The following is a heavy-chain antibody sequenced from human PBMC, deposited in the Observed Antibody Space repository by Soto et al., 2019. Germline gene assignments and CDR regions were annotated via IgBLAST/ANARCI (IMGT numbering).Heavy chain of an antibody. Sequence: PGGSLRLSCAASEFTFSIYAMSWVRQAPGKGLEWVSTITGNGGTSYADFVRGRFTISRDNSKNTLYLQMNSLRAEDTAVYYCAKDAPGSGWLSDYWGQGTLVTVSS. CDR2: ITGNGGT. D-gene: IGHD3-22*01. V-gene: IGHV3-23*01. J-gene: IGHJ4*02. CDR3: AKDAPGSGWLSDY. CDR1: EFTFSIYA.